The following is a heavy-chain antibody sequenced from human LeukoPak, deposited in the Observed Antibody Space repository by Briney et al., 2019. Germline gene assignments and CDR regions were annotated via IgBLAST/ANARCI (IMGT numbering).Heavy chain of an antibody. CDR3: VSFYETN. V-gene: IGHV3-74*01. CDR1: GNYW. CDR2: VNSDGSWT. Sequence: GGSLSLSCAASGNYWMHWVRQAPGKGLVWVSHVNSDGSWTSHADSVKGRFTISKDNAKNTVYLQMNNLRTEDTAVYYCVSFYETNWGRGNLVTVSS. J-gene: IGHJ4*02. D-gene: IGHD2-2*01.